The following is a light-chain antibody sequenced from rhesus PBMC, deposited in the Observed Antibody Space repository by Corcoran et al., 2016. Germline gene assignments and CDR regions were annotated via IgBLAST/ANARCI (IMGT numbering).Light chain of an antibody. CDR3: QQHNSYPLT. CDR2: AAS. Sequence: DIQMTQSPSSLSASVGDRVTITCRASQGITSYLAWYQQKPGKSPKLLIYAASTLQSGVPLRFSGSGSGTDFTLTSSTLQPEDFATYYCQQHNSYPLTFGGGTKVELK. V-gene: IGKV1-25*01. J-gene: IGKJ4*01. CDR1: QGITSY.